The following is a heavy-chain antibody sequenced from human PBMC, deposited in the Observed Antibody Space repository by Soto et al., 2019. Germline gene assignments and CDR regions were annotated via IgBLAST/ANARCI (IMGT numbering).Heavy chain of an antibody. J-gene: IGHJ4*02. Sequence: EVQLLESGGGLVQPGGSLRLSCAASGFTFSSYAMSWVRQAPGKGLEWVSAISGSGGSTYYADSVKGRFTISRDNSKNTLYRQMNSLGAGDTAVYYCAKEGQQLGGGYFDYWGQGTLVTVSS. V-gene: IGHV3-23*01. CDR3: AKEGQQLGGGYFDY. CDR2: ISGSGGST. CDR1: GFTFSSYA. D-gene: IGHD6-13*01.